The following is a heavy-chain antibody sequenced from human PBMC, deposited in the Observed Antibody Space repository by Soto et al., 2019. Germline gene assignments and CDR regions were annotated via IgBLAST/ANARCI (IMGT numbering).Heavy chain of an antibody. CDR1: GDSISSSSYY. J-gene: IGHJ4*02. D-gene: IGHD3-10*01. V-gene: IGHV4-39*07. CDR3: AYGSGSLTYYFDY. CDR2: INHSGST. Sequence: PSETLSLTCSVSGDSISSSSYYWGWIRQSPGKGLEWIGEINHSGSTNYNPSLKSRVTISVDTSKNQFSLKLSSVTAADTAVYYCAYGSGSLTYYFDYWGQGTLVTVSS.